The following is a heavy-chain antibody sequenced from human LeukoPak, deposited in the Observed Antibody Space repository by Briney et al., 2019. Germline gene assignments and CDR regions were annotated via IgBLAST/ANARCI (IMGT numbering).Heavy chain of an antibody. CDR2: INHSGST. V-gene: IGHV4-34*01. Sequence: SETLSLTCAVYGGSFSGYYWSWIRQPPGKGLEWIGEINHSGSTNYNPSLKSRVTISVDTSKNQFSLKLSSVTAADTAVYYCATRPPGYSSGWYRYRGQGTLVTVSS. CDR3: ATRPPGYSSGWYRY. CDR1: GGSFSGYY. J-gene: IGHJ4*02. D-gene: IGHD6-19*01.